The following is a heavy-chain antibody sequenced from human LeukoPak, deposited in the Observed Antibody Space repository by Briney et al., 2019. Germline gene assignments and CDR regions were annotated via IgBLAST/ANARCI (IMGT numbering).Heavy chain of an antibody. V-gene: IGHV3-33*03. D-gene: IGHD1-26*01. CDR1: GFIFSTYG. CDR2: VWSGGNNK. CDR3: AKDGQVGAIGYFDY. Sequence: GGSLRLSCAASGFIFSTYGVHWVRQAPGKGLEWVAVVWSGGNNKYYSDSVKGRFTISRDNSKNTLYLQMNSLRAEDTAVYYYAKDGQVGAIGYFDYRGQGTLVTVSS. J-gene: IGHJ4*02.